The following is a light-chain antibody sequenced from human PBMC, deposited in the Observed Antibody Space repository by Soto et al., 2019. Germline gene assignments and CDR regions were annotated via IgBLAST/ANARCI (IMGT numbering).Light chain of an antibody. J-gene: IGKJ5*01. V-gene: IGKV2-28*01. CDR3: MQGLQTPST. CDR2: LGS. Sequence: DIVMTQSPLSLPVTPGEPASISCRSSQSLLYSNGRNYLDWYVQKPGQSPQLLIYLGSNRASGVPDRFSGSGSGTDFTLRISRVEAEDVGGYYCMQGLQTPSTFGQGTRLEIK. CDR1: QSLLYSNGRNY.